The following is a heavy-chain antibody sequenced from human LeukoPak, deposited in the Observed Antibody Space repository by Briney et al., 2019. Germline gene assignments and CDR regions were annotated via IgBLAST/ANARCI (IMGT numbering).Heavy chain of an antibody. J-gene: IGHJ6*02. D-gene: IGHD2-21*01. CDR2: ISYDGSNK. CDR1: GFTFSSYG. V-gene: IGHV3-30*03. CDR3: ARDLGGDFYYGMDV. Sequence: GRSLRLSCAASGFTFSSYGMHWVRQAPGKGLEWVAVISYDGSNKYYADSVKGRFTISRDNSKNTLYLQMNSLRAEDTAVYYCARDLGGDFYYGMDVWGQGTTVTVSS.